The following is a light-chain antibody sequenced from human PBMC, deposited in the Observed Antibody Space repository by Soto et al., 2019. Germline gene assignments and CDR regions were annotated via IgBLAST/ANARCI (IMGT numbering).Light chain of an antibody. CDR3: QQRSNWPPGVT. J-gene: IGKJ3*01. CDR2: DAS. CDR1: QSVSSS. Sequence: EIVLTQSPATLSLSPGQRATLSCRASQSVSSSLAWYQQKPGQPPRLLIFDASNRATGVPARFSGSGSGTDVTLTISSLEAEDFAVYYCQQRSNWPPGVTFGPGTKIDIK. V-gene: IGKV3-11*01.